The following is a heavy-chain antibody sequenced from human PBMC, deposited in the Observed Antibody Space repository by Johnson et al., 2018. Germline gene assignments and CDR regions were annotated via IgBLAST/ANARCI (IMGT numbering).Heavy chain of an antibody. D-gene: IGHD1-1*01. V-gene: IGHV3-23*01. Sequence: VQLQESGGGLVQPGESLRLSCAASGFTFSSYAMTWVRQAPGKGLEWVSTISGRGGSTYYSDSGRGRFTISRDNSKNSLYLQMTSLRPEDTALYYCAKDRFAGGNDGIDYWGQGTLVTVSS. J-gene: IGHJ4*02. CDR2: ISGRGGST. CDR3: AKDRFAGGNDGIDY. CDR1: GFTFSSYA.